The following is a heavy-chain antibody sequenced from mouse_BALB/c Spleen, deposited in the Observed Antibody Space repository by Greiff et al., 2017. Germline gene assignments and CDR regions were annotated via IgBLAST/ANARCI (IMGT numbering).Heavy chain of an antibody. CDR1: GFTFSSYA. CDR2: ISSGGST. CDR3: ARTTARYFDV. Sequence: EVMLVESGGGLVKPGGSLKLSCAASGFTFSSYAMSWVRQTPEKRLEWVASISSGGSTYYPDSVKGRFTISRDNARNILYLQMSSLRSEDTAMYYCARTTARYFDVWGAGTTVTVSS. V-gene: IGHV5-6-5*01. J-gene: IGHJ1*01. D-gene: IGHD1-2*01.